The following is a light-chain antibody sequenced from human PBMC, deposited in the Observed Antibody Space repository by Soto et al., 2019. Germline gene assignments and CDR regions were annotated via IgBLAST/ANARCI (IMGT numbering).Light chain of an antibody. J-gene: IGKJ1*01. V-gene: IGKV2-28*01. CDR3: MQALQTPPG. CDR2: LGS. Sequence: DIVMTQSPLSLPVTPGESASISCRSSQSLLHSNGYNYLDWYLQKPGQSPRLLMYLGSNRAPGVPDRFSGSGSGTDFTLKISRVEAEDVGVYYCMQALQTPPGFGQGTKV. CDR1: QSLLHSNGYNY.